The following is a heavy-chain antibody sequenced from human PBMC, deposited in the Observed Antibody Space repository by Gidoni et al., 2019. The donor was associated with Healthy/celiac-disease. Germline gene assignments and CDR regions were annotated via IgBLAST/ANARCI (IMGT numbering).Heavy chain of an antibody. J-gene: IGHJ4*02. CDR2: IYYSGRT. V-gene: IGHV4-59*01. CDR3: ARDGCYGDYRGYFDY. Sequence: QVQLQESGPGLLKPSETLSLTCTFSGGSISSYYWSWIRQPPGKGLEWIGYIYYSGRTNYHPSLKSRVTISVDTSKKQFSLKLSSVTAADTAVYYCARDGCYGDYRGYFDYWGQGTLVTVSS. CDR1: GGSISSYY. D-gene: IGHD4-17*01.